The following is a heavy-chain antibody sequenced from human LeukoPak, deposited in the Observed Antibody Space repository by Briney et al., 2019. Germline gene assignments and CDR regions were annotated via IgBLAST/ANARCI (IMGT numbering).Heavy chain of an antibody. CDR2: IYYSGST. Sequence: SETLSLTCTVSGGSISSGGYYWSWIRQHPGKGLEWIGYIYYSGSTYYNPSLKSRVTISVDTSKNQFSLKLSSVTAADTAVYYCARVQDAGEYYDFWSGPPAGAFDIWGQGTMVTVSS. CDR1: GGSISSGGYY. J-gene: IGHJ3*02. V-gene: IGHV4-31*03. CDR3: ARVQDAGEYYDFWSGPPAGAFDI. D-gene: IGHD3-3*01.